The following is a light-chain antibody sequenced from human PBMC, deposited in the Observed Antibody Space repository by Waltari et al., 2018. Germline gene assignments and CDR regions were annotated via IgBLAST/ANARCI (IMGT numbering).Light chain of an antibody. V-gene: IGLV1-47*01. CDR3: ASWDDSLSGGI. Sequence: QSVLTQPPSASGPPGQRVTISCSGSSSNIGSNFVYWYQQFPGTAPKLLIFRNNQRPSGGPDRFSGSKSGASASLAISGLRSDDEAHYYCASWDDSLSGGIFGGGTEVTVL. CDR1: SSNIGSNF. J-gene: IGLJ2*01. CDR2: RNN.